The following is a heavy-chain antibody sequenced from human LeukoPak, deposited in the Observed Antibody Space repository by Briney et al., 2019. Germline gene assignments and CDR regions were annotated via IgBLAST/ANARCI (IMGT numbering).Heavy chain of an antibody. D-gene: IGHD3-22*01. Sequence: PWGSLRLSCAASGFTFSSYAMSWVRQAPGKGLEWVSAISGSGGSTYYADSVKGRFTISRDNSKNTLYLQMNSLRAEDTAVYYCAKVKDGYYYDSSGYRDEYYFDYWGQGTLVTVSS. V-gene: IGHV3-23*01. J-gene: IGHJ4*02. CDR1: GFTFSSYA. CDR2: ISGSGGST. CDR3: AKVKDGYYYDSSGYRDEYYFDY.